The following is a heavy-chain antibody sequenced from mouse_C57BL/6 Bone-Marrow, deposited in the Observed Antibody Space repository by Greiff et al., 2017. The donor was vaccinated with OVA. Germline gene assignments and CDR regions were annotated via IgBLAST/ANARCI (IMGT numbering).Heavy chain of an antibody. Sequence: QVQLKQSGAELVKPGASVKLSCKASGYTFTSHWMHWVKQRPGRGLEWIGRIDPNSGGTKYNEKFKSKATLTVDKPSSTAYMQLSSLTSEDSAVYYCASAYYSGSSYGYFDVWGTGTTVTVSS. J-gene: IGHJ1*03. CDR3: ASAYYSGSSYGYFDV. CDR2: IDPNSGGT. CDR1: GYTFTSHW. V-gene: IGHV1-72*01. D-gene: IGHD1-1*01.